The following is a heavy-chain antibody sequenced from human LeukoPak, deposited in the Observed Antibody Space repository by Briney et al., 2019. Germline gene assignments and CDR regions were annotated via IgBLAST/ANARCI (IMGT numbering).Heavy chain of an antibody. V-gene: IGHV4-34*01. CDR3: ARGVSGIAVSYFQH. J-gene: IGHJ1*01. CDR2: INHSGST. D-gene: IGHD6-19*01. CDR1: GGSFSGYY. Sequence: PSETLSLTCAVYGGSFSGYYWSWIRQPPGKGLEWIGEINHSGSTNYNPSLKSRVTISVDTSKNQFSLKLSSVTAADTAVYYCARGVSGIAVSYFQHWGQGILVTVSS.